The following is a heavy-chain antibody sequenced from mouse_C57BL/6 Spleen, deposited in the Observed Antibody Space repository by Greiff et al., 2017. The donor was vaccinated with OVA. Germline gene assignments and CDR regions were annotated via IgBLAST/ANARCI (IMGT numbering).Heavy chain of an antibody. D-gene: IGHD1-1*01. J-gene: IGHJ2*01. CDR1: GYTFTSYW. CDR2: IDPSDSYT. Sequence: QVQLQQSGAELVRPGTSVKLSCKASGYTFTSYWMHWVKQRPGQGLEWIGVIDPSDSYTNYNQKFKGKATLTVDTSSSTAYMQLSSLTSEDSAVYYCARKGITTVVADFDYWGQGTTLTVSS. CDR3: ARKGITTVVADFDY. V-gene: IGHV1-59*01.